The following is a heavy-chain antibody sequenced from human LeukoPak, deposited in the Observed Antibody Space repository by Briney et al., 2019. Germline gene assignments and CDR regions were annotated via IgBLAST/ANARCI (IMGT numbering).Heavy chain of an antibody. Sequence: ASVKVSCKASGYTFTSYAMHWVRQAPGQRLEWMGWINAGNGNTKYSQKFQGRVTITRDTSASTAYMELSSLRSEDTAVYYCASGYDYGVFELEYYGMDVWGQGTTVTVSS. CDR2: INAGNGNT. CDR1: GYTFTSYA. D-gene: IGHD5-12*01. V-gene: IGHV1-3*01. J-gene: IGHJ6*02. CDR3: ASGYDYGVFELEYYGMDV.